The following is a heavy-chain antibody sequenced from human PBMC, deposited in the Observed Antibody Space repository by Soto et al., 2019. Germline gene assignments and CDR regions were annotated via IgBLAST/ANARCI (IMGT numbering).Heavy chain of an antibody. CDR2: IYYSGST. Sequence: SETLSLTCTVSGGSISSYYWSWIRQPPGKGLEWIGYIYYSGSTNYNPSLKSRVTISVDTSKNQFSLKLSSVTAADTAVYYCARFFLWFGGRPNLFSFCGQGSLVLGSS. V-gene: IGHV4-59*12. J-gene: IGHJ4*02. CDR3: ARFFLWFGGRPNLFSF. CDR1: GGSISSYY. D-gene: IGHD3-10*01.